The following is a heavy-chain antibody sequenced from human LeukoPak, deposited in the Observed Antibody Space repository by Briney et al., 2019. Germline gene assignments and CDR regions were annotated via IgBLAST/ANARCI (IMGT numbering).Heavy chain of an antibody. CDR3: AKDVYSSSSGAFDI. Sequence: PGRSLRLSWAASGFTFDDYAMHWVRQAPGKGLEWVSGISWNSGSIGYADSVKGRFTISRDNAKNSLYLQMNSLRAEDTALYYCAKDVYSSSSGAFDIWGQGTMVTVSS. D-gene: IGHD6-6*01. J-gene: IGHJ3*02. CDR2: ISWNSGSI. CDR1: GFTFDDYA. V-gene: IGHV3-9*01.